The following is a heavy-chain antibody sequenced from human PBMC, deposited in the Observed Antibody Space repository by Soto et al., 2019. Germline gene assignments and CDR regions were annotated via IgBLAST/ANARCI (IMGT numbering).Heavy chain of an antibody. V-gene: IGHV1-69*06. J-gene: IGHJ6*01. Sequence: QVQLVQSGAEVKKPGSSVKVSCKASGGTFSSYAISWVRQAPGQGLEWMGGIIPIFGTANYAQKFQGRVTMTENKSMSKCCMALSSLRLEDTVLYYCGREYNSSWYGGGSTAYYYYGMDAWGQGTMVTVST. CDR2: IIPIFGTA. CDR1: GGTFSSYA. CDR3: GREYNSSWYGGGSTAYYYYGMDA. D-gene: IGHD6-13*01.